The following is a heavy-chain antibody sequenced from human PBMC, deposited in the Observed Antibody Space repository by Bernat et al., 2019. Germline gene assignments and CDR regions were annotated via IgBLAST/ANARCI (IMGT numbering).Heavy chain of an antibody. CDR1: GFTFSSYA. CDR2: ISGSGGST. D-gene: IGHD2-21*02. J-gene: IGHJ4*02. V-gene: IGHV3-23*01. CDR3: VTGAAYCGGDCYSVLAY. Sequence: EVQLLESGGGLVQPGGSLRLSCAASGFTFSSYAMTWVRQAPGKGLEWVSAISGSGGSTYYADSVKGRFAISRDNSKNTLYLQMNSLRAEDTAVYYCVTGAAYCGGDCYSVLAYWGQGTLVTVSS.